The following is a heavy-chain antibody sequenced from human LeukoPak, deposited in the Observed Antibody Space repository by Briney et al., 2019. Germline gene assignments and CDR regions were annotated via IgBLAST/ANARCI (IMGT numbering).Heavy chain of an antibody. CDR2: IRYDGSNK. Sequence: GGSLRLSCAASGFTFSSYGMHWVRQAPGKGLEWVVFIRYDGSNKYYADSVKGRFTISRDNSKNTLYLQMNSLRAEDTAVYYCARGLSSPGYSGYVEDYWGQGTLVTVSS. CDR1: GFTFSSYG. CDR3: ARGLSSPGYSGYVEDY. V-gene: IGHV3-30*02. D-gene: IGHD5-12*01. J-gene: IGHJ4*02.